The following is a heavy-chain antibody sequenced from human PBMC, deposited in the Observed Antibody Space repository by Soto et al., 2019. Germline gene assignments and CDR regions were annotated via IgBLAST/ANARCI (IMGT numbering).Heavy chain of an antibody. CDR2: ISSDGGLK. Sequence: QVQLVESGGGVVQPGRSLRLSCAASGFTFSNYAMHWVRQAPGKGLDWVAVISSDGGLKYYADSVKGRFTVSRDDSKTTLYLQRTNPSHEATAVYYCVRADCTVASHFCSWGQATPVTV. D-gene: IGHD2-21*02. CDR1: GFTFSNYA. CDR3: VRADCTVASHFCS. V-gene: IGHV3-30-3*01. J-gene: IGHJ5*02.